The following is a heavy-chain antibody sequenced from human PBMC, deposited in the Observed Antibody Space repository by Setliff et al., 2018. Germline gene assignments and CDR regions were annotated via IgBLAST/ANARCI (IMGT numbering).Heavy chain of an antibody. D-gene: IGHD4-4*01. V-gene: IGHV1-3*03. CDR1: GYTFTNYA. CDR3: VRGRPTANPYYYYYMDV. J-gene: IGHJ6*03. CDR2: INAGNGDT. Sequence: ASVKVSCKASGYTFTNYAIHWVRQAPEQRLEWMGWINAGNGDTKYSQDFQGRVTITRDTSASTAYMDLSSLRSDDMAVYYCVRGRPTANPYYYYYMDVWGKGTTVTVSS.